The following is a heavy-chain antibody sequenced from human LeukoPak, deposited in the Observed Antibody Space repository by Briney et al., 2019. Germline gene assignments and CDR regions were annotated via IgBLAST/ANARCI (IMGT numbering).Heavy chain of an antibody. Sequence: GGSLRLSCAASGFTYSNYWMTWVRQAPGTGLEWVANINQDGTVKYYPDSVKGRFATSRDNGKNSLYIQMNSLRAEDTALYYCARIGYSSSSLDYWGQGTLVTVHS. J-gene: IGHJ4*02. D-gene: IGHD6-6*01. CDR2: INQDGTVK. V-gene: IGHV3-7*01. CDR1: GFTYSNYW. CDR3: ARIGYSSSSLDY.